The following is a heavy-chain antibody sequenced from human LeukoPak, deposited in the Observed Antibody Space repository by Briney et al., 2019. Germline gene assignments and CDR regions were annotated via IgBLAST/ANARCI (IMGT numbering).Heavy chain of an antibody. CDR2: IYYSGST. V-gene: IGHV4-39*07. Sequence: PSETLSLTCTVSGGSISSSSYYWGWIRQPPGKGLEWIGSIYYSGSTYYNPSLKSRVTISVDTSKNQFSLKLSSVTAADTAVYYCARDPFPYGSGSGGAYWGQGTLVTVSS. CDR3: ARDPFPYGSGSGGAY. D-gene: IGHD3-10*01. CDR1: GGSISSSSYY. J-gene: IGHJ4*02.